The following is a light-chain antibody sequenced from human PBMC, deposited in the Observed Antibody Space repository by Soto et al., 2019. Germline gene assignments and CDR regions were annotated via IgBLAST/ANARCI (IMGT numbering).Light chain of an antibody. CDR1: QSISSW. CDR3: QQYNTSWT. CDR2: DAC. J-gene: IGKJ1*01. V-gene: IGKV1-5*01. Sequence: DIQMTQSPSTLSASVGDRVTITCRASQSISSWLAWYQQKPGKAPKLLIYDACSLESGVPSRFSGSGSGTEFTLTISSLQPDDFATYYCQQYNTSWTFGQGTKVEIK.